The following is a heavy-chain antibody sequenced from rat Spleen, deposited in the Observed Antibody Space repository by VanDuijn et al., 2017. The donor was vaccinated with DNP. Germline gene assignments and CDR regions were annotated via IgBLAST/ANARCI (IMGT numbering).Heavy chain of an antibody. CDR2: IGNTGGT. J-gene: IGHJ3*01. CDR3: ARSQGYYYDGSYYPFAY. CDR1: GFSLTSYN. D-gene: IGHD1-12*02. Sequence: QVQLRESGPGLVQPSQTLSLTCTVAGFSLTSYNVHWVRQPPGKGLEWMGLIGNTGGTRYNSVLKSRLSISRDTSKSQVFLKMDSVQTEDTAMYFCARSQGYYYDGSYYPFAYWGQGILVTVSS. V-gene: IGHV2-41*01.